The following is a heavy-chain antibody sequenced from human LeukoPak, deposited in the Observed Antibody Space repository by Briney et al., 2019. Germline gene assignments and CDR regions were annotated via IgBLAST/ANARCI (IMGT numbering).Heavy chain of an antibody. V-gene: IGHV3-48*01. CDR3: VRVGGAFDL. D-gene: IGHD3-16*01. CDR2: ISSSSSTI. J-gene: IGHJ3*01. CDR1: GYTFSDYS. Sequence: GGSLRLSCAASGYTFSDYSMNWVRQAPGKGLEWISYISSSSSTIYYADSVKGRFTISRDNAKKSLYMQMNSLRAEDTAVYYCVRVGGAFDLWGQGTRVSVSS.